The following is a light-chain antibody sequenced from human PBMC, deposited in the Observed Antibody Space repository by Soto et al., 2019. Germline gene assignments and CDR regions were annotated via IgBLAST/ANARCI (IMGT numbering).Light chain of an antibody. CDR3: QQDHTWPVT. J-gene: IGKJ4*01. Sequence: IVMTQSPATLSVSPGERVTFSCRASQCINRKLAWYQHKAGQAPRLLISGASTGATGIPARFSGSGSGTEFTLNINSLQSEDSAVYYCQQDHTWPVTFGGGTKVEI. CDR2: GAS. CDR1: QCINRK. V-gene: IGKV3-15*01.